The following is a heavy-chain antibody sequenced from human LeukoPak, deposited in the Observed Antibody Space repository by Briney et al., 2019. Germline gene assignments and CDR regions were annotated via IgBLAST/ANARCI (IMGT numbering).Heavy chain of an antibody. Sequence: PGGSLRLSCAASGFTFSSYGMHWVRQAPGKGLEWVAVISYDGSNKYYADSVKGRFTISRDNSKNTLYLQMNSLRAEDTAVYYCARDPYCSSTSCYGYWGQGTLVTVSS. CDR2: ISYDGSNK. D-gene: IGHD2-2*01. CDR3: ARDPYCSSTSCYGY. V-gene: IGHV3-30*03. J-gene: IGHJ4*02. CDR1: GFTFSSYG.